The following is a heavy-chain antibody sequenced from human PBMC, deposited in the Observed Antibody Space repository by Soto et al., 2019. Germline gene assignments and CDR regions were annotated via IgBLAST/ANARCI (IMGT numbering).Heavy chain of an antibody. Sequence: QVHLQESGPGLVKPSGTLSLTCSVSGVSINNDDWWAWVRQPPGKGLEWIGEIFYSGSYKYNPSLKTRVNISADKSKNQVTLNLHSVTAADTAVYYCARRPGGLRSNILSPYYWGQGTLVTVSS. V-gene: IGHV4-4*02. J-gene: IGHJ1*01. CDR1: GVSINNDDW. CDR2: IFYSGSY. CDR3: ARRPGGLRSNILSPYY. D-gene: IGHD3-9*01.